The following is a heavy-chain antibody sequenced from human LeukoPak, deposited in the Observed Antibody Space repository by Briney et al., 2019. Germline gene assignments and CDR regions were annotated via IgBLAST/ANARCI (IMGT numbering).Heavy chain of an antibody. D-gene: IGHD5-18*01. CDR3: ARGGYSYGYAYNWFDP. J-gene: IGHJ5*02. CDR2: INHSGST. V-gene: IGHV4-39*07. CDR1: GGSISSSSYY. Sequence: PSETLSLACTVSGGSISSSSYYWGWIRQPPGKGLEWIGEINHSGSTNYNPSLKSRVTISVDTSKNQFSLKLSSVTAADTAVYYCARGGYSYGYAYNWFDPWGQGTLVTVSS.